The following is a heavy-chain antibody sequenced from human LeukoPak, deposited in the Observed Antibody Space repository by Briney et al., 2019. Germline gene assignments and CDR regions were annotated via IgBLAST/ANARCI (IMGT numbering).Heavy chain of an antibody. V-gene: IGHV1-3*01. CDR1: GYTFTSYA. D-gene: IGHD3-22*01. J-gene: IGHJ4*02. Sequence: ASVKVSCKASGYTFTSYAMHWVRQAPGQRLEWMGWINAGNGNTKYSQKFQGRVTITRDTSASTAYMELSSLRSEDTAVYYCARMYYYDSSGYYYVTPFDYWGQGTLVTVSS. CDR3: ARMYYYDSSGYYYVTPFDY. CDR2: INAGNGNT.